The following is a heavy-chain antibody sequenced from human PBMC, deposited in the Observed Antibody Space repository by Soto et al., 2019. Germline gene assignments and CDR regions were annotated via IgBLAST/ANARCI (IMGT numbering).Heavy chain of an antibody. CDR3: GFGDWEHDAFDI. D-gene: IGHD3-10*01. CDR1: GGSISSSSYY. V-gene: IGHV4-39*01. CDR2: IYYSGST. J-gene: IGHJ3*02. Sequence: QLQLQESGPGLVKPSETLSLTCTVSGGSISSSSYYWGWIRQPPGKGLEWIGSIYYSGSTYFNPSLKSRVTISVDTSKNQFSLKLSSVTAADTAVYYCGFGDWEHDAFDIWGQGTMVTVSS.